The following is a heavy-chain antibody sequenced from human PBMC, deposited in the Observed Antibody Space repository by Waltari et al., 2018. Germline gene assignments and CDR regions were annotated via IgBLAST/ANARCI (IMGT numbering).Heavy chain of an antibody. V-gene: IGHV4-34*01. CDR2: INHSGST. CDR3: ARGRCSGGNCAPYYDYGMDV. D-gene: IGHD2-15*01. J-gene: IGHJ6*02. Sequence: QVQLQQWGAGLLKPSETLSLTCAVYGGSFSGSYWSWIRQPPGKGLEWIGEINHSGSTNDNPALKSRVTISVDTSKNQFSLKLSSVTAADTAVYYCARGRCSGGNCAPYYDYGMDVWGQGTTVTVSS. CDR1: GGSFSGSY.